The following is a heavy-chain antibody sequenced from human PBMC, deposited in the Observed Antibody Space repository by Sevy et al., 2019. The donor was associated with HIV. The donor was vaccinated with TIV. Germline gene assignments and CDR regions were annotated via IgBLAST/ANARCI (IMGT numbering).Heavy chain of an antibody. V-gene: IGHV4-59*08. Sequence: SETLSLTCTVSGGSISSYYWSWIRQPPGKGLEWIGYIYYSGSTNYNPSLKSRVTISVDTSRNQFSLKLSSVTAADTAVYYCAGHRRGYQKYCDFWSGYPYYYGMDVWGQGTTVTVSS. CDR1: GGSISSYY. D-gene: IGHD3-3*01. J-gene: IGHJ6*02. CDR2: IYYSGST. CDR3: AGHRRGYQKYCDFWSGYPYYYGMDV.